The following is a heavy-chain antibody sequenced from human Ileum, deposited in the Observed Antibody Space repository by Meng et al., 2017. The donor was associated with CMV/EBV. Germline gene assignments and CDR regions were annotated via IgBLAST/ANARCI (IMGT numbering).Heavy chain of an antibody. D-gene: IGHD2/OR15-2a*01. V-gene: IGHV3-7*01. CDR1: GFTFSSYW. CDR2: IKLGGSEK. Sequence: GESLKISCAASGFTFSSYWMTWVRQAPGKGLEWVANIKLGGSEKYYVDSVKGRFTISRDDAKNSVYLQMNSLRPEDSAVYFCARLLDYYFFNYWGQGTRVTVAS. J-gene: IGHJ4*02. CDR3: ARLLDYYFFNY.